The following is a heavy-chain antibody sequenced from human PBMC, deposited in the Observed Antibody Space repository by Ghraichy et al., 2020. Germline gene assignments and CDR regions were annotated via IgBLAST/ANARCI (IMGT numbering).Heavy chain of an antibody. CDR1: GGSFSGNY. CDR2: INHSGST. V-gene: IGHV4-34*01. D-gene: IGHD3-10*01. J-gene: IGHJ5*02. Sequence: SETLSLTCAVYGGSFSGNYWSWIRQPPGKGLEWIGEINHSGSTNYNPSLKSRVTISGDTSKNQFSLKLSSVTAADTAVYYCARRKRSGSGGYYDNWFDPWGQGTLVTVSS. CDR3: ARRKRSGSGGYYDNWFDP.